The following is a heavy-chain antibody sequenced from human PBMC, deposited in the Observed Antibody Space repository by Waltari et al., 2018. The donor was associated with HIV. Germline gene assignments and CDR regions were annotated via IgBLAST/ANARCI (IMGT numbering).Heavy chain of an antibody. CDR2: INPNSGGT. J-gene: IGHJ5*02. CDR1: GYTFSDYY. CDR3: ARVFRGTVNYFDSRLGH. Sequence: QVQLVQSGAEVKKPGASVKVSCKASGYTFSDYYMYWVRQAPGQGLEWMGWINPNSGGTRYAEKFQGRVTMTRDTSISTAYMELSRLRFDDTAVYYCARVFRGTVNYFDSRLGHWGQGTLVTVSS. D-gene: IGHD3-22*01. V-gene: IGHV1-2*02.